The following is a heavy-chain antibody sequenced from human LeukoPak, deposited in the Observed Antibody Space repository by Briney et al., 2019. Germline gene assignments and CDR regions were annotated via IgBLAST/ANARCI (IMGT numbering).Heavy chain of an antibody. CDR3: ARVVTSTSIDS. CDR2: IFHTGDV. D-gene: IGHD2-21*02. CDR1: GYSINSGYF. Sequence: SETLSLTCTVSGYSINSGYFWGWVRQPPGKGPEWIGSIFHTGDVYYNPSLRSRVTISVDTSRNQVSLKVTSVTAADTALCYCARVVTSTSIDSWGQGVLFTVSS. J-gene: IGHJ4*02. V-gene: IGHV4-38-2*02.